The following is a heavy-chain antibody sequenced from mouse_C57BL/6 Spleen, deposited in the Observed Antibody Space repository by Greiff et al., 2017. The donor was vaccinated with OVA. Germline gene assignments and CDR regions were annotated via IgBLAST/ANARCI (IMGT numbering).Heavy chain of an antibody. CDR1: GYSITSGYY. CDR2: KSYDGSN. Sequence: EVQLVESGPGLVKPSQSLSLTCSVTGYSITSGYYWNWIRQFPGNKLEWMGYKSYDGSNNYNPSLKNRISITRDTSKNQFFLEFNSVTAEDTATYYCAKVITGTGDMDYWGQGTSVTVSS. CDR3: AKVITGTGDMDY. J-gene: IGHJ4*01. D-gene: IGHD4-1*01. V-gene: IGHV3-6*01.